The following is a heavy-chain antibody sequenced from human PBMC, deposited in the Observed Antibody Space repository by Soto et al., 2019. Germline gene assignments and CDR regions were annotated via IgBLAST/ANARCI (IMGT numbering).Heavy chain of an antibody. J-gene: IGHJ4*02. CDR1: GYTFTSYG. CDR2: ISAYNGNT. V-gene: IGHV1-18*01. CDR3: ARESSSRCHDY. D-gene: IGHD6-13*01. Sequence: QVQLVQSGAEVKKPGASVKVSCKASGYTFTSYGISWVRQAPGQGREWMGWISAYNGNTNYAQNLQGRVTMTTDTSTSTAYMELMSLSSDDTGVYFCARESSSRCHDYWGQGTLVTVSS.